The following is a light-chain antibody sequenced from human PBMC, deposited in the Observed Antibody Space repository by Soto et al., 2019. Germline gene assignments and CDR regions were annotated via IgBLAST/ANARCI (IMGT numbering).Light chain of an antibody. CDR3: QKYNSYPLN. V-gene: IGKV1D-16*01. CDR2: AAS. Sequence: DIQMTQSPSTLSASVGDIVTITCRASQPISIWLAWYQQKPQNAPTSLIYAASSLQSGVLPRFSGSGSGTDFTLTISDLRPEDFATYYCQKYNSYPLNFGQGTRLEIK. J-gene: IGKJ5*01. CDR1: QPISIW.